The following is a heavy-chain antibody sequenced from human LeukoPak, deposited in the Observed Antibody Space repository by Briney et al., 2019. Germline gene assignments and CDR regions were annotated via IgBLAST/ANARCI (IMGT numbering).Heavy chain of an antibody. Sequence: GGSLRLSCAASGFTSSDYYMSWIRQAPGKGLEWVSYISSSGSTIYYADSVKGRFTISRDNAKNSLYLQMNSLRAEDTAVYYCARGAQQLGNDAFDIWGQGTMVTVSS. D-gene: IGHD6-13*01. CDR2: ISSSGSTI. CDR1: GFTSSDYY. CDR3: ARGAQQLGNDAFDI. J-gene: IGHJ3*02. V-gene: IGHV3-11*01.